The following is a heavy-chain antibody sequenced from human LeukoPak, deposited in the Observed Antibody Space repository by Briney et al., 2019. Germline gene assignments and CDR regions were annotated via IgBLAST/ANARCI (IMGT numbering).Heavy chain of an antibody. V-gene: IGHV4-34*01. CDR3: AGGGRRQQLVRRFDP. J-gene: IGHJ5*02. D-gene: IGHD6-13*01. Sequence: SETLSLTCAVYGGSFSGYYWSWIRQPPGKGLEWIGEINHSGSTNYNPSLKSRVTISVDTSKNQFSLKLSSVTAADTAVYYCAGGGRRQQLVRRFDPWGQGTLVTVSS. CDR1: GGSFSGYY. CDR2: INHSGST.